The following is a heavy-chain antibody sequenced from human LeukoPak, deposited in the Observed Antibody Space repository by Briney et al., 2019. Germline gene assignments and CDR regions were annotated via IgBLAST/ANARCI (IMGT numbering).Heavy chain of an antibody. Sequence: GGSLRLSCAASGFTFSSYAMNWVRQAPVKGLEWVSAIGSSGTYIFYADSVKGRFTVSRDNAKNSLYLQMSSLRAEDTAVYYCTRSSIAVAGSDYWGQGTLVTVSS. CDR2: IGSSGTYI. V-gene: IGHV3-21*01. CDR1: GFTFSSYA. J-gene: IGHJ4*02. CDR3: TRSSIAVAGSDY. D-gene: IGHD6-19*01.